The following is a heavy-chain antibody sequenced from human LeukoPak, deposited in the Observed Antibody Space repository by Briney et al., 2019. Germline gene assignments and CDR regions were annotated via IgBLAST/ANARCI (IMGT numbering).Heavy chain of an antibody. CDR2: IYYSGST. CDR1: GGSISSGDYS. CDR3: ARYSSSWYLGAFDI. Sequence: PSQTLSLTCTVSGGSISSGDYSWSWIRQPPGKGLEWVGYIYYSGSTYYNPSLKSRVTISVDTSKNQFSLKLSSVTAADTAVYYCARYSSSWYLGAFDIWGQGTMVTVSS. D-gene: IGHD6-13*01. J-gene: IGHJ3*02. V-gene: IGHV4-30-4*01.